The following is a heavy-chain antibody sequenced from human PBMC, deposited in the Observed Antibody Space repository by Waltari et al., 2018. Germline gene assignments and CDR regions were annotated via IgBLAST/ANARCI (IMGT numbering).Heavy chain of an antibody. CDR1: GFTVSSNY. J-gene: IGHJ4*02. CDR3: AREGSGDYDYFDY. D-gene: IGHD4-17*01. V-gene: IGHV3-53*01. CDR2: IYSGGST. Sequence: EVQLVESGGGLIQPGGSLRLSCAASGFTVSSNYMSWVRQAPGKGLEWVSVIYSGGSTYYADSVKGRFTISRDNSKNTLYLQMNSLRAEDTAVYYCAREGSGDYDYFDYWGQGTLVTVSS.